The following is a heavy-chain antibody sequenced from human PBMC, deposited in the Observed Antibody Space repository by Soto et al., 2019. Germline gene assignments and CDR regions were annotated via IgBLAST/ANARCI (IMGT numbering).Heavy chain of an antibody. CDR2: MNPNSGNT. CDR3: ARVGPRRGYSYGSGY. D-gene: IGHD5-18*01. V-gene: IGHV1-8*01. CDR1: GYSFTSYD. Sequence: ASVKFSCKASGYSFTSYDINWVRQAPGQGLEWMGWMNPNSGNTGYAQKLQGRVTMTTDTSTSTAYMELRSLRSDDTAVYYCARVGPRRGYSYGSGYWGQGTLVTVSS. J-gene: IGHJ4*02.